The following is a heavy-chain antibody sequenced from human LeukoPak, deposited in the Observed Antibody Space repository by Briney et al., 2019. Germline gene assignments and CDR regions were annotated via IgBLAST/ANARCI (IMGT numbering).Heavy chain of an antibody. J-gene: IGHJ4*02. CDR2: INHSGST. D-gene: IGHD6-19*01. V-gene: IGHV4-34*01. CDR1: GGSFSGYY. CDR3: ARYDSSGWSEIDY. Sequence: SETLSLTCAVHGGSFSGYYWSWIRQPPGKGLEWIGEINHSGSTNYNPSLKSRVTISVDTSKNQFSLKLSSVTAADTAVYYCARYDSSGWSEIDYWGQGTLVTVSS.